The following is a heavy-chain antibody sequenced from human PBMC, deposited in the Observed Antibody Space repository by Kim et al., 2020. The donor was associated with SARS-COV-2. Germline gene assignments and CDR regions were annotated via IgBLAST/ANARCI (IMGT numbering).Heavy chain of an antibody. D-gene: IGHD6-19*01. J-gene: IGHJ4*02. V-gene: IGHV1-46*01. Sequence: SAQRFQGRVTVTWDTATSTVYMERRSLRSEDTAVYYCARDSDRGWSPVDYWGQGTLVTVSS. CDR3: ARDSDRGWSPVDY.